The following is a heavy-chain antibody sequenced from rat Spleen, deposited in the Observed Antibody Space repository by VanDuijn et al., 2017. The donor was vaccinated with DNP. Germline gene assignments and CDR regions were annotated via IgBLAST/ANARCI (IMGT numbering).Heavy chain of an antibody. CDR2: IIYDGSSS. V-gene: IGHV5S10*01. D-gene: IGHD1-11*01. CDR3: ATFEGTNA. Sequence: EVQLVESGGGLVQPGNSLKLSCAASGFTFSDYAMAWVRQSPKKGLEWVATIIYDGSSSFYRDSVKGRFTISRDNAKSTLYLQMDSLRSEDTATYYGATFEGTNAWGQGTSVTVSS. J-gene: IGHJ4*01. CDR1: GFTFSDYA.